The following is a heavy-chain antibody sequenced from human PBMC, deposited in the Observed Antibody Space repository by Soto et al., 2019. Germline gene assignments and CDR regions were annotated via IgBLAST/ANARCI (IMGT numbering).Heavy chain of an antibody. V-gene: IGHV5-51*01. CDR2: IYPDDSDT. D-gene: IGHD4-17*01. CDR1: GFNFPTFW. Sequence: PGESLKISCKHSGFNFPTFWIAWVRQMPWKGLEWMGTIYPDDSDTRYSPSFQGQVTISADKSIQTAYLQWGSLKASDSALYYCARPLTVTTNYYGMDVWGQGTTVTVSS. CDR3: ARPLTVTTNYYGMDV. J-gene: IGHJ6*02.